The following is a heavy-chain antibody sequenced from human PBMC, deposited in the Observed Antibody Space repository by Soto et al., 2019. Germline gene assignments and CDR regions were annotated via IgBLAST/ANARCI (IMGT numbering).Heavy chain of an antibody. CDR3: AKQRADYGSGADTFYFDS. Sequence: ASVQVSCQASGGTFSSYAISWVRQAPGQGLEWMGGIIPIFGTANYAQKFQGRVTITADESTSTAYMELSSLRAEDTALYYCAKQRADYGSGADTFYFDSWGQGALVTVSS. D-gene: IGHD3-10*01. CDR1: GGTFSSYA. J-gene: IGHJ4*02. V-gene: IGHV1-69*13. CDR2: IIPIFGTA.